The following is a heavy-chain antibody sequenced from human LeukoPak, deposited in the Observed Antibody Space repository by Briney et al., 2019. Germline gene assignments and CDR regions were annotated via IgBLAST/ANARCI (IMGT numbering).Heavy chain of an antibody. CDR2: IYSGGST. J-gene: IGHJ4*02. CDR3: ARDRLAYCGGDCSWGYRTYPVD. CDR1: GFTFSSYA. Sequence: TGGSLRLSCAASGFTFSSYAMSWVRQAPGKGLEWVSVIYSGGSTYYADSVKGRFTISRDNSKNTLYLQMNSLRAEDTAVYYCARDRLAYCGGDCSWGYRTYPVDWGQGTLVTVSS. V-gene: IGHV3-53*01. D-gene: IGHD2-21*02.